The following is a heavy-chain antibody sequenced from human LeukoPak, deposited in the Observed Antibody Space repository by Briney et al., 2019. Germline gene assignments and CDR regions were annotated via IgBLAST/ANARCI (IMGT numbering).Heavy chain of an antibody. CDR1: GFTFSSYA. D-gene: IGHD3-10*01. Sequence: GRSLRLSCAASGFTFSSYAMHWVRQAPGKGLEWVAVISYDGSNKYYADSVKGRFTISRDNSKNTLYLQMNSLRAEDTAVYYCARDLGYMVRGVIDYWGQGTLVTVSS. CDR3: ARDLGYMVRGVIDY. CDR2: ISYDGSNK. V-gene: IGHV3-30-3*01. J-gene: IGHJ4*02.